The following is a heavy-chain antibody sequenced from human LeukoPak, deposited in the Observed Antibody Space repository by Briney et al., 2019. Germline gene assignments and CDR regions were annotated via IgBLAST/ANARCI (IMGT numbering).Heavy chain of an antibody. J-gene: IGHJ3*02. CDR3: ARESSGGYYFDVFDI. Sequence: GGSLRLSCAASGFTFSSYWMSWVRQAPGKGLEWVANIKQDGSEKYYVDSVKGRFTISRDNAKNSLYLQMNSLRVEDTAFYYCARESSGGYYFDVFDIWGQGTMVTVSS. V-gene: IGHV3-7*01. D-gene: IGHD3-22*01. CDR1: GFTFSSYW. CDR2: IKQDGSEK.